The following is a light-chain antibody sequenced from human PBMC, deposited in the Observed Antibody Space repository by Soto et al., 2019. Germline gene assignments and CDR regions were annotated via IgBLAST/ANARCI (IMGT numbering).Light chain of an antibody. J-gene: IGKJ3*01. CDR1: QTVSVN. CDR2: GAS. V-gene: IGKV3-15*01. Sequence: EIVMTQSPATLSVSPGERATLSCRASQTVSVNLAWYQQKPGQAPRLLIYGASTRATGTPARFSGSGSGTEVTLTISSLQSEDFAVYYCQQYNDWPPFTFGPGTRVDIK. CDR3: QQYNDWPPFT.